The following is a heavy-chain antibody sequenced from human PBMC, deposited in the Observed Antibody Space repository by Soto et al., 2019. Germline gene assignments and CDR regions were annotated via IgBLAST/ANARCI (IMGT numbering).Heavy chain of an antibody. CDR3: AKVPLSLKFYDY. V-gene: IGHV3-23*01. CDR2: ISGSGTNT. CDR1: GVTFSNYL. J-gene: IGHJ4*02. Sequence: GGSLRLSCAASGVTFSNYLMNGVRQAPGKGLEWVSGISGSGTNTYYADSVKGRFTISRDNSKNTLYLQMNSLTAADTAIYYCAKVPLSLKFYDYWGQGTQVTSPQ.